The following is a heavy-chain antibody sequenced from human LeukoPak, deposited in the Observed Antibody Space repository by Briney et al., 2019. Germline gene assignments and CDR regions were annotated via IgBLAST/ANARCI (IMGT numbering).Heavy chain of an antibody. V-gene: IGHV3-23*01. J-gene: IGHJ4*02. CDR1: GFTFSIYA. CDR2: ISANGVST. Sequence: PGGSLRLSCTASGFTFSIYAMSWARQAPGKGLEWVSSISANGVSTYYADSVKGRFTISRDNSKNTLYLQMNSLRAEDTAVYYCAKVGGDYWGQGTLVTVSS. CDR3: AKVGGDY.